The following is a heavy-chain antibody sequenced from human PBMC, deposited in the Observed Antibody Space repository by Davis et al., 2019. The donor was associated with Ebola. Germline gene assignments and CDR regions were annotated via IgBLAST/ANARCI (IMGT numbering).Heavy chain of an antibody. CDR2: IYYSGST. V-gene: IGHV4-59*12. J-gene: IGHJ4*02. Sequence: SETLSLTCTVSGGSISSYYWSWIRQPPGKGLEWIGYIYYSGSTNYNPSLKSRVTISVDTSKNQFSLKLRSVTAADTAVYYCARETGYYYDSSGYYASYYFDYWGQGTLVTVSS. CDR3: ARETGYYYDSSGYYASYYFDY. CDR1: GGSISSYY. D-gene: IGHD3-22*01.